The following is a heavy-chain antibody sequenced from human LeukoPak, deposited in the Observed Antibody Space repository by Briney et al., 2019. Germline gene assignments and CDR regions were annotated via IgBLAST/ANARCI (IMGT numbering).Heavy chain of an antibody. D-gene: IGHD3-16*02. CDR3: VKDIASRVWGGYRTGGGY. CDR2: ISGSGRET. J-gene: IGHJ4*02. V-gene: IGHV3-23*01. Sequence: GGSLRLSCLASGFTFSDFAMAWVRQAPGKGLDWVSGISGSGRETYYADSVKGRFTISRDNSENTLYLQMKSLRVEDTAVYFCVKDIASRVWGGYRTGGGYWGQGTLVSVSS. CDR1: GFTFSDFA.